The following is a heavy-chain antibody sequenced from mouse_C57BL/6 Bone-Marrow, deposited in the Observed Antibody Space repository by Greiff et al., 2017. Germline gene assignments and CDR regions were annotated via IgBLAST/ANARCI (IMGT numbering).Heavy chain of an antibody. D-gene: IGHD1-1*01. CDR1: GYTFTDYE. V-gene: IGHV1-15*01. Sequence: VQLQESGAELVRPGASVTLSCKASGYTFTDYEMHWVKQTPVHGLEWIGAIDPETGGTAYNQKFKGKAILTADKSSSTAYMELRSLTSEDSAVYYCTREGYYYGSSLYGGQGTTLTVSS. J-gene: IGHJ2*01. CDR2: IDPETGGT. CDR3: TREGYYYGSSLY.